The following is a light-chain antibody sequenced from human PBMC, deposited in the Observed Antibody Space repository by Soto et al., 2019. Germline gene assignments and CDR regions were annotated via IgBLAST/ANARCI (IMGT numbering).Light chain of an antibody. CDR2: DVS. V-gene: IGLV2-14*03. J-gene: IGLJ2*01. Sequence: QSALTQPASVSGSPGQSITISCTGTSNDIGVFNYVSWYQQYPGKVPKLMIYDVSNRASGVSNRFSGSKSGNTASLTISGLQTEDEADYYCSSYTINSTLVFGGGTKLTVL. CDR1: SNDIGVFNY. CDR3: SSYTINSTLV.